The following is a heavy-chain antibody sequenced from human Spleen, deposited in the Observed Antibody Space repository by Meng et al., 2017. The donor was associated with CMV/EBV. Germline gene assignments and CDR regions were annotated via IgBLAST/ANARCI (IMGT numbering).Heavy chain of an antibody. D-gene: IGHD6-6*01. CDR1: GFTVSSNY. CDR3: ATSNSPTPYYFDY. J-gene: IGHJ4*02. CDR2: IYSGGST. V-gene: IGHV3-53*01. Sequence: GGSLRLSCAASGFTVSSNYMSWVRQAPGKGLEWVSVIYSGGSTYYADSVKGRFTISRDNSKNTLYLQMNSLRAEDTAVYYCATSNSPTPYYFDYWGQGTLVTVSS.